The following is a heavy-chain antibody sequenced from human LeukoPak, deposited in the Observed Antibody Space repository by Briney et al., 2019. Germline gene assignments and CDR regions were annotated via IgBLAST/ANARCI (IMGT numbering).Heavy chain of an antibody. CDR1: GFTFSSYS. V-gene: IGHV3-21*01. CDR2: ISSSSSYI. D-gene: IGHD1-26*01. CDR3: ARGRGELLSYNWFDP. Sequence: GGSLRLSCAASGFTFSSYSMNWVRQAPGKGLEWASSISSSSSYIYYADSVKGRFTISRDNAKNSLYLQMNSLRAEDTAVYYCARGRGELLSYNWFDPWGQGTLVTVSS. J-gene: IGHJ5*02.